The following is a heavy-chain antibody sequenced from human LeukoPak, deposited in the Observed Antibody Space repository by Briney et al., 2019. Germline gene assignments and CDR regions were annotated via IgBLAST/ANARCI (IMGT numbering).Heavy chain of an antibody. V-gene: IGHV3-64D*06. CDR2: ISTNGGST. Sequence: GGSLRLSCSASGFTFGTYALHWVRQAPGKGLEHVSAISTNGGSTYYADSVKGRFTISRDNSKNTLYLQMSSLRAEDTAVYYCVNRGGLLLYFIYWGQGTLVTVSS. CDR1: GFTFGTYA. D-gene: IGHD3-22*01. J-gene: IGHJ4*02. CDR3: VNRGGLLLYFIY.